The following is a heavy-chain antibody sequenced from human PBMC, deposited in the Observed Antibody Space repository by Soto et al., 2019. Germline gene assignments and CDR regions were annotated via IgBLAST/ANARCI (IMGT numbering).Heavy chain of an antibody. Sequence: EVQLVESGGGLVQPGGSLRLSCAASGFTVSINYMNWVRQAPGKGLEWVSVIYSGGSTYYADSVRGRFTISRDNSKNTLYLQMISLRAEDTAVYYCARGGSITMTTDAFDIWGQGTMVTVSS. CDR1: GFTVSINY. CDR3: ARGGSITMTTDAFDI. D-gene: IGHD3-22*01. CDR2: IYSGGST. J-gene: IGHJ3*02. V-gene: IGHV3-66*01.